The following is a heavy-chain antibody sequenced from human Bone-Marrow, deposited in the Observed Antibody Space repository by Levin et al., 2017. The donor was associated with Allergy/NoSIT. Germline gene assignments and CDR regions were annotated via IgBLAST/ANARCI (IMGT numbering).Heavy chain of an antibody. Sequence: SCAASGFTFSSYAMHWVRQAPGKGLEWVAVISYDGSNKYYADSVKGRFTISRDNSKNTLYLQMNSLRAEDTAVYYCARDRYFDWGDGNYYYYYGMDVWGQGTTVTVSS. J-gene: IGHJ6*02. V-gene: IGHV3-30*04. CDR3: ARDRYFDWGDGNYYYYYGMDV. CDR1: GFTFSSYA. D-gene: IGHD3-9*01. CDR2: ISYDGSNK.